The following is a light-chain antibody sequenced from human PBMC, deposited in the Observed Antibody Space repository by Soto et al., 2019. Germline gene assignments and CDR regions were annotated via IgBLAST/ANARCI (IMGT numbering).Light chain of an antibody. CDR1: SSSIGAGYD. CDR3: QSYDSSLSGVV. J-gene: IGLJ2*01. Sequence: QSVLTQPPSVSGAPGQRVTISCTGSSSSIGAGYDVHWYQQLPGTAPKLLIYGNSNRPSGVPDRFSGSKSGTSASLAITGLHAEDEAYYYCQSYDSSLSGVVFGGGTQLTVL. CDR2: GNS. V-gene: IGLV1-40*01.